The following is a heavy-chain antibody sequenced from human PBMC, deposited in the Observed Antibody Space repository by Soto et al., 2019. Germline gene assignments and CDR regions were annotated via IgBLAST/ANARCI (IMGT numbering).Heavy chain of an antibody. CDR2: ISAYNGNT. CDR3: ARDRDLAPAYNWFDP. Sequence: GASVKVSCKASGYTFTSYGISWVRQAPGQGLEWMGWISAYNGNTNYAQKLQGRVTMTTDTSTSTACMELRSLRSDDTAVYYCARDRDLAPAYNWFDPWGQGTLVTVSS. V-gene: IGHV1-18*01. J-gene: IGHJ5*02. CDR1: GYTFTSYG.